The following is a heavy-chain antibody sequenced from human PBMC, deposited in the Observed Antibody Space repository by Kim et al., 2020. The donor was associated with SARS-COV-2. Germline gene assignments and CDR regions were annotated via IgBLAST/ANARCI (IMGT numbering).Heavy chain of an antibody. D-gene: IGHD3-22*01. CDR3: AKDRSDSSGYYIDY. Sequence: ADSVKGRFTISRDNAKNALYLQMNSLRAEDTALYYCAKDRSDSSGYYIDYWGQGTLVTVSS. J-gene: IGHJ4*02. V-gene: IGHV3-9*01.